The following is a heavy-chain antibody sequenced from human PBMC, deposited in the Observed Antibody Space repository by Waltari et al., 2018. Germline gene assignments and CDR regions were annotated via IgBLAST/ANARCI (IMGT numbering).Heavy chain of an antibody. CDR2: IYYSGST. Sequence: QVQLQESGPGLVKPSETLSLTCTVSGDSISSHYWSWIRQPPGKGLDWIGYIYYSGSTNYNPSLKSRVTISVDTSKNQFSLKLSSVTAADTAVYYCARVGGGLPYYYYGMDVWGQGTTVTVSS. V-gene: IGHV4-59*11. CDR3: ARVGGGLPYYYYGMDV. CDR1: GDSISSHY. J-gene: IGHJ6*02. D-gene: IGHD4-17*01.